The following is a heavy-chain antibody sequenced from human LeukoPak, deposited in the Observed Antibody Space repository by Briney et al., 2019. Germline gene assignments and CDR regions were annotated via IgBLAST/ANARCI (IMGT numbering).Heavy chain of an antibody. CDR3: ARAPILGVLWFGDPGEYYFDY. V-gene: IGHV1-18*01. CDR1: GYTFTSYG. D-gene: IGHD3-10*01. Sequence: ASVKVSCKASGYTFTSYGISWVRQAPGQGLEWMGWISAYNGNTNYAQKLQGRVTMTTDTSTSTAYMELRSLRSDDTAVYYCARAPILGVLWFGDPGEYYFDYWGQGTLVTVSS. J-gene: IGHJ4*02. CDR2: ISAYNGNT.